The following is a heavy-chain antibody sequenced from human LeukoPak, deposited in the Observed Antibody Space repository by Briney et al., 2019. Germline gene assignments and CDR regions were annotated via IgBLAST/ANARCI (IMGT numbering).Heavy chain of an antibody. CDR2: ILPGGVT. D-gene: IGHD3-9*01. CDR3: VRERDYDTYFDF. V-gene: IGHV3-53*01. Sequence: GGSLRLSCAVSGFSVRANHMAWVRQGLGQGLEWISVILPGGVTHYTDSLKDRFAISIDSSTNLLYLQMNSLRAEDTALYYCVRERDYDTYFDFWGRGTLVTVS. CDR1: GFSVRANH. J-gene: IGHJ4*02.